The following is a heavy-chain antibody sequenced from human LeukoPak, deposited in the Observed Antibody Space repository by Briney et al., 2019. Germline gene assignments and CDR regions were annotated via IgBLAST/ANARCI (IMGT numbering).Heavy chain of an antibody. D-gene: IGHD6-19*01. CDR2: ISGSGSST. CDR1: GFTFSSYA. Sequence: PGGSLRLSCAVSGFTFSSYAMIWVRQAPGKGLEWVSGISGSGSSTYYADSVKGRFTISRDNSKNTLYLQMNSLRAEDTAVYYCAPRGISSSVVDYWGQGTLATVSS. CDR3: APRGISSSVVDY. J-gene: IGHJ4*02. V-gene: IGHV3-23*01.